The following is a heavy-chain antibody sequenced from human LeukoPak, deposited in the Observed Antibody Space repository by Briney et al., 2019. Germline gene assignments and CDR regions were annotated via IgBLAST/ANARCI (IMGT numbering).Heavy chain of an antibody. CDR2: IWYDGSNT. CDR1: GFTFRSYG. V-gene: IGHV3-33*01. CDR3: AREFGELTEAPTAILFSGYMDV. D-gene: IGHD1-1*01. Sequence: GRSLRLSCAASGFTFRSYGMHWVRQAPGKGLEWVAVIWYDGSNTKYGDPVRGRFTISRDNSKNTLYLQMNSLRAEDTAVYYCAREFGELTEAPTAILFSGYMDVRGKGTTVTVSS. J-gene: IGHJ6*03.